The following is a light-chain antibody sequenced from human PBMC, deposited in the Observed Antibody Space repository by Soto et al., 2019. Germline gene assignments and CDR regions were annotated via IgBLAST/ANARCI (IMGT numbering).Light chain of an antibody. CDR1: NIGSKS. CDR3: QVWDISSGHVV. CDR2: YDS. J-gene: IGLJ3*02. Sequence: SYELTQPPSVSVAPGKTASVACGGSNIGSKSVHWYQKKSGQAPVLVMYYDSDRPSGLPGRCSGSNSGNTATLPTSSVEAGDEADYYCQVWDISSGHVVFGGGTKLTVL. V-gene: IGLV3-21*01.